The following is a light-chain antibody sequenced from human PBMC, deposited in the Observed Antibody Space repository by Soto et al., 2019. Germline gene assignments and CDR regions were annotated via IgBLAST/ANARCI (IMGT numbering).Light chain of an antibody. V-gene: IGLV1-44*01. Sequence: QSVLTQPPSASGTPGQRVTVSCSGSSSNIASNTVNWYQQLPGTAPKLLIYSNDQRPSGVPDRFSASKSGTSASLAISGLQSEDEADYYCASWADSLNGHVFGTGTKVTV. CDR3: ASWADSLNGHV. CDR2: SND. CDR1: SSNIASNT. J-gene: IGLJ1*01.